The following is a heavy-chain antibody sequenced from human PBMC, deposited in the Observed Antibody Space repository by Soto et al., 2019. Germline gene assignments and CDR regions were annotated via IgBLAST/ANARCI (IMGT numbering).Heavy chain of an antibody. V-gene: IGHV4-31*03. J-gene: IGHJ4*02. Sequence: SETLSLTYTVSGGYIGGGGYYWSCISQHPGKGLEWIGYIYYSGSTYYNPSPKSRVTISVDTSKNQFSLKLSSVTAADTAVYYCAREKLYYYDSSGPIDYWGQGTLVTVSS. CDR2: IYYSGST. CDR3: AREKLYYYDSSGPIDY. D-gene: IGHD3-22*01. CDR1: GGYIGGGGYY.